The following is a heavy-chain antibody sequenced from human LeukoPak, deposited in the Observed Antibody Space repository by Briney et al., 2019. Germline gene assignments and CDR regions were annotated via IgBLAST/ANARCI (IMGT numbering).Heavy chain of an antibody. V-gene: IGHV4-39*01. CDR1: GGSISSDSYY. D-gene: IGHD5-24*01. Sequence: SETLSLTCTVSGGSISSDSYYWAWIRQPPGRGVEWIASIYYSGSTYYNPSLKSRVTISVDTSRNQFSLKLNSVTAADTAVYYCARGLVEMATRYFDLWGRGTLVTVSS. CDR2: IYYSGST. J-gene: IGHJ2*01. CDR3: ARGLVEMATRYFDL.